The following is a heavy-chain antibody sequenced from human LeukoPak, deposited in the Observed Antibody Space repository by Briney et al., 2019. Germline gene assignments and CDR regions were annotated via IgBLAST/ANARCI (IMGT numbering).Heavy chain of an antibody. Sequence: ASVKVSCKASGYTFTSYDINWVRQATGQGLEWMGWMNPNSGGTNYAQKFQGRVTMTRDTSISTAYMELSRLRSDDTAVYYCARPRGQWLVDYWGQGTLVTVSS. CDR2: MNPNSGGT. V-gene: IGHV1-2*02. D-gene: IGHD6-19*01. CDR3: ARPRGQWLVDY. CDR1: GYTFTSYD. J-gene: IGHJ4*02.